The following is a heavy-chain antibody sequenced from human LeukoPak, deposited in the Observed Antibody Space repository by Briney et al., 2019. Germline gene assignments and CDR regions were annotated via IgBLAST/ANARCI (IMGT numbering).Heavy chain of an antibody. D-gene: IGHD3-22*01. Sequence: GGSLRLSCAASGFTFSSYAMSWVRQAPGKGLEWVSVIYSDGTTYYAESVKGRFTISRDNSKNTLFLQMNSLRAEDTAVYYCARPHYYDNSGLDYWGQGTLVTVSS. V-gene: IGHV3-66*04. CDR3: ARPHYYDNSGLDY. CDR2: IYSDGTT. J-gene: IGHJ4*02. CDR1: GFTFSSYA.